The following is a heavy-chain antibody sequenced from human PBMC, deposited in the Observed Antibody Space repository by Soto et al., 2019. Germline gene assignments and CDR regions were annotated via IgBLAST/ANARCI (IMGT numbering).Heavy chain of an antibody. V-gene: IGHV3-23*01. Sequence: PGGSLRLSCAASGFTFSSYAMSWVRQAPGKGLEWVSAISGSGGSTYYADSVKGRFTISRDNSKNTLYLQMNSLRAEDTAVYYCARDPPYCSGGSCYSGVDYFDYWGQGTLVTVSS. J-gene: IGHJ4*02. CDR3: ARDPPYCSGGSCYSGVDYFDY. CDR2: ISGSGGST. D-gene: IGHD2-15*01. CDR1: GFTFSSYA.